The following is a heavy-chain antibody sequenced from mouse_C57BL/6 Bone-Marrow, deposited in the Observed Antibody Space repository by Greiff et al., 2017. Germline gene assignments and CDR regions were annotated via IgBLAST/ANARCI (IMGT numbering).Heavy chain of an antibody. CDR2: IHPNSGST. D-gene: IGHD1-1*01. V-gene: IGHV1-64*01. J-gene: IGHJ2*01. CDR1: GYTFTSYW. CDR3: ARGVYGSNDY. Sequence: QVQLKQPGAELVKPGASVQLSCKASGYTFTSYWMHWVKQRPGPGLEWIGMIHPNSGSTNYNEKFKSKATLTVYKSSSTAYMQLSRLTSEDSAVYYCARGVYGSNDYWGQGTTLTVSS.